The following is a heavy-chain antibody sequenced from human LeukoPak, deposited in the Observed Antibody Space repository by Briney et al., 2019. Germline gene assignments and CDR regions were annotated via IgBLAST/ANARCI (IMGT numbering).Heavy chain of an antibody. CDR3: AKDQDSYGLDF. D-gene: IGHD5-18*01. V-gene: IGHV3-30*18. CDR2: TSYDGSHK. CDR1: GFTISSYG. J-gene: IGHJ4*02. Sequence: GGSLRLSRAASGFTISSYGMPWVRQAPGKGLEWVAVTSYDGSHKNYADSVKGRFTISRDNSKNTLELQMSSLRAEDTAVYYCAKDQDSYGLDFWGQGTLVSVSS.